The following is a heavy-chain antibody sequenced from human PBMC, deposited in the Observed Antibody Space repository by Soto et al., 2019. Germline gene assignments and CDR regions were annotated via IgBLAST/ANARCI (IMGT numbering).Heavy chain of an antibody. V-gene: IGHV3-23*01. CDR3: AKDFDSYSSGRYGMDV. CDR1: VFTFSSHA. D-gene: IGHD6-19*01. J-gene: IGHJ6*02. CDR2: ISSGGDNT. Sequence: LRLSCAVSVFTFSSHAMSWVRQAPGKGLEWVSTISSGGDNTYSADSVKGRFTISRDNFKNTLYPQMNSLRAEDTAVYYCAKDFDSYSSGRYGMDVWGQGTTVTVS.